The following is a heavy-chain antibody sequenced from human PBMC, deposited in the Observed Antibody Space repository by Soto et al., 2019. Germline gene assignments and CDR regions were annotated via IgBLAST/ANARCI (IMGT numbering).Heavy chain of an antibody. D-gene: IGHD3-22*01. CDR1: GDTLTELS. Sequence: ASVKLACKVSGDTLTELSMHFVRQAPGKRLEWMGGFDPEDGETIYAQKFQGRVTMTEDTSTDTAYMELSSLRSEHTAVYYCATVVDPPPYDSCGCCGVFGTKKVYWCQGTLV. V-gene: IGHV1-24*01. CDR2: FDPEDGET. J-gene: IGHJ4*02. CDR3: ATVVDPPPYDSCGCCGVFGTKKVY.